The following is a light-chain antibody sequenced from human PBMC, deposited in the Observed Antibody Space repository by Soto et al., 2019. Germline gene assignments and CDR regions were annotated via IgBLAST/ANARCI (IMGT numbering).Light chain of an antibody. CDR2: GAS. CDR3: QQYGSSPRT. V-gene: IGKV3-20*01. J-gene: IGKJ1*01. CDR1: QSVSSSS. Sequence: EIVLTQFPDTLSLSPGERATLSCRASQSVSSSSLAWYQQRRGQAPRLLIHGASSRATGIPDRFSGSGSGTDFTLTISRLEPEDFATYYCQQYGSSPRTFGQGTKVDIK.